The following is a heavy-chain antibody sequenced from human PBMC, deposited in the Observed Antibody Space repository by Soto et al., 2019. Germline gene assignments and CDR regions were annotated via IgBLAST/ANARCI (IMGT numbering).Heavy chain of an antibody. J-gene: IGHJ6*02. CDR3: ARGYDSSGPPYYYYGMDV. D-gene: IGHD3-22*01. Sequence: ASVKVSCKASGYTFSSYYLQWVRQAPGQGLEWMGIINPSGGSTSYAQKFQGRVTMTRDTSTSTVYMELSSLRSEDTAVYYCARGYDSSGPPYYYYGMDVWGQGTTVTVSS. V-gene: IGHV1-46*03. CDR2: INPSGGST. CDR1: GYTFSSYY.